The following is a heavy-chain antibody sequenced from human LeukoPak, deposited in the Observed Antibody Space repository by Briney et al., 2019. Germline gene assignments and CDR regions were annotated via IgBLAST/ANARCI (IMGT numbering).Heavy chain of an antibody. V-gene: IGHV4-34*01. CDR3: ARMVPYDSSGYYSWFDP. Sequence: SETLSLTCTVSGGSISSYYWSWIRQPPGKGLEWIGEINHSGSTNYNPSLKSRVTISVDTSKNQFSLKLSSVTAADTAVYYCARMVPYDSSGYYSWFDPWGQGTLVTVSS. J-gene: IGHJ5*02. CDR2: INHSGST. CDR1: GGSISSYY. D-gene: IGHD3-22*01.